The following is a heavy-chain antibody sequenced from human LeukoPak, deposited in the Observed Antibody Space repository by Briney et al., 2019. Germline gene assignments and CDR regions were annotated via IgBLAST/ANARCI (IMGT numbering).Heavy chain of an antibody. CDR3: AREKGSRWLQFGGYFDY. D-gene: IGHD3-16*01. CDR1: GGSFSGYY. Sequence: SETLSLTCAVYGGSFSGYYWSWIRQPPVKGLEWIGEINHSGSTNYNPSLKSRVTISVDTSKNQFSLKLSSVTAADTAVYYCAREKGSRWLQFGGYFDYWGQGTLVTVSS. CDR2: INHSGST. J-gene: IGHJ4*02. V-gene: IGHV4-34*01.